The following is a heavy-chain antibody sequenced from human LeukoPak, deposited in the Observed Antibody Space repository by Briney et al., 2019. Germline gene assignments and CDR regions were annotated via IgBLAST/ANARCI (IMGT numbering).Heavy chain of an antibody. CDR3: AKDPLYCSSTSCYVDYYFDY. J-gene: IGHJ4*02. CDR2: ISGSGGST. Sequence: GGSLRLSCAASGFTFSSYAMSWVRQAPGKGLEWVSAISGSGGSTYYADSVKGRFTISRDNSKNTLYLQMNNLRAEDTAVYYCAKDPLYCSSTSCYVDYYFDYWGQGTLVTVSS. V-gene: IGHV3-23*01. D-gene: IGHD2-2*01. CDR1: GFTFSSYA.